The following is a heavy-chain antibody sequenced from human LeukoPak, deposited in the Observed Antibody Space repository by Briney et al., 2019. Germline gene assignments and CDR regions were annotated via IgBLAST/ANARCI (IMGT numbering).Heavy chain of an antibody. J-gene: IGHJ4*02. V-gene: IGHV4-34*01. CDR2: INHSGST. CDR1: GGSFSGYY. Sequence: PSETLSLTCAVYGGSFSGYYWSWIRQPPGKGLEWIGEINHSGSTNYNPSLKSRVTISVDTSKNQFSLKLSSVTATHTAVYYCARAWATDYFDYCGQGTLVTVSS. CDR3: ARAWATDYFDY.